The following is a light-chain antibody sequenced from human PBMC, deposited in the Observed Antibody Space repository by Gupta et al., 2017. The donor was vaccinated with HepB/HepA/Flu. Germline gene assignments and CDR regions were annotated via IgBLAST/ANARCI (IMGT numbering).Light chain of an antibody. J-gene: IGLJ2*01. CDR2: VNSDGSH. CDR3: QTRGNGIH. CDR1: SGPSSYA. V-gene: IGLV4-69*01. Sequence: QLLLPPSPSASASLGASVTLPCTRSSGPSSYANACHQQQPEKGTQFLMKVNSDGSHITGAGSPSRVSGSSSATARNLTLSSGRAADEDDHYCQTRGNGIHFGGGTKLTVL.